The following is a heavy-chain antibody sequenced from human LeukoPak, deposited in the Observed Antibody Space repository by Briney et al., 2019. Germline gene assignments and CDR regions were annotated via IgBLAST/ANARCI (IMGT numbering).Heavy chain of an antibody. Sequence: KPGGSLRLSCAAAGLTFNNAWMSWVRQGPGKGPEWVGRIKSKTDGGTTDYAAPVKGRFIISRDDSKNTLYLQMNSLKTEDTAVYYCTTVSGWFRWGQGTLVTVSS. CDR2: IKSKTDGGTT. CDR1: GLTFNNAW. D-gene: IGHD6-19*01. J-gene: IGHJ4*02. V-gene: IGHV3-15*01. CDR3: TTVSGWFR.